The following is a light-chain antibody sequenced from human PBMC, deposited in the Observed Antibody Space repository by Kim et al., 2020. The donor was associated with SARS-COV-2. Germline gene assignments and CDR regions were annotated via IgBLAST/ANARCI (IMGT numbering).Light chain of an antibody. CDR2: GVS. Sequence: GQSITISCTGTSSDVGGYNYGSWYQQHPGKAPKLMIYGVSKRPSGVSKRFSGSKSGNTASLTISGLQAEDEADYYCSSYTSSSTWVFGGGTQLTVL. V-gene: IGLV2-14*03. CDR3: SSYTSSSTWV. CDR1: SSDVGGYNY. J-gene: IGLJ3*02.